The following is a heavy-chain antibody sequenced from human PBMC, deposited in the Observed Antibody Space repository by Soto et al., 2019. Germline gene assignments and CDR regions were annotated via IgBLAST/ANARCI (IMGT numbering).Heavy chain of an antibody. V-gene: IGHV1-46*01. CDR3: ATFDDSSGYEYDY. Sequence: SVKVSCKASVYTFTSYYMQWVRQAPGQGLEWMGIINPSGGSTSYAQKFQGRVTMTRDTSTSTVYMELSSLRSEDTAVYYCATFDDSSGYEYDYWGQGTLVTVSS. J-gene: IGHJ4*02. CDR1: VYTFTSYY. D-gene: IGHD3-22*01. CDR2: INPSGGST.